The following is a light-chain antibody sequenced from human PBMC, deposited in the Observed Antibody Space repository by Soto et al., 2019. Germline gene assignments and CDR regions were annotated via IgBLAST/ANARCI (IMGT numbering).Light chain of an antibody. CDR2: DAS. CDR3: QQRSDWPVT. V-gene: IGKV3-11*01. Sequence: EILLTQSPATLSLTRGERVTLSCRASQSVSSYLAWYQQKPGQAPRLLIYDASKRATGIPPRFSGRGSGTDFTLTISSLEPEDVAVYYCQQRSDWPVTFVPGTTVDFK. J-gene: IGKJ3*01. CDR1: QSVSSY.